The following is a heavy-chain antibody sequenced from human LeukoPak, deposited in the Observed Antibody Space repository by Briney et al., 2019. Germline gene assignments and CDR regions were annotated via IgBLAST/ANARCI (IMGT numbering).Heavy chain of an antibody. CDR3: ARGMPLYSSSSTSDYYYYYMDV. J-gene: IGHJ6*03. V-gene: IGHV3-7*01. CDR1: GFTFSSYW. Sequence: GGSLRLSCAASGFTFSSYWMSWVRQAPGKGLEWVANIKQDGSEKYYVDSVKGRFTISRDNAKNSLYLQMNSLRAEDTAVYYCARGMPLYSSSSTSDYYYYYMDVWGKGTTVTVSS. CDR2: IKQDGSEK. D-gene: IGHD6-6*01.